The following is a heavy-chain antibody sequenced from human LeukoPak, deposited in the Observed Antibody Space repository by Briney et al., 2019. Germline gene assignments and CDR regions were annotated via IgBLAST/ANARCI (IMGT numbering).Heavy chain of an antibody. V-gene: IGHV1-69*13. CDR3: AGELGAGGYYGMDV. J-gene: IGHJ6*02. Sequence: SVTVSCKASGGTFSSYAISWVRQAPGQGLEWMGGIIPIFGTANYAQKFQGRVTITADESTSTAYMELSSLRSEDTAVYYCAGELGAGGYYGMDVWGQGTTVTVSS. CDR2: IIPIFGTA. D-gene: IGHD6-13*01. CDR1: GGTFSSYA.